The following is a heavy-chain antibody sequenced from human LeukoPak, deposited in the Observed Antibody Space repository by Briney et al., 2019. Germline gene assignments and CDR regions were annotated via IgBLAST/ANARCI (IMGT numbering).Heavy chain of an antibody. CDR1: GGSISSSGYY. CDR3: ASKVGATNPLDY. Sequence: ASETLSLTCTVSGGSISSSGYYWGWIRQPPGKGLEWIGSIYYSGSTYYNPSLKSRVTISVDTSKNQFSLKLSSVTAADTAVYYCASKVGATNPLDYWGQGTLVTVSS. D-gene: IGHD1-26*01. J-gene: IGHJ4*02. CDR2: IYYSGST. V-gene: IGHV4-39*07.